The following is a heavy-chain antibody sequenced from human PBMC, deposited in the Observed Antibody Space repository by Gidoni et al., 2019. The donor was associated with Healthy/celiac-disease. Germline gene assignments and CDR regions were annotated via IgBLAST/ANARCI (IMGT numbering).Heavy chain of an antibody. D-gene: IGHD3-22*01. V-gene: IGHV5-10-1*01. CDR2: IDPSDSYT. Sequence: EVQLVQSGAEVKKPGESLRISCKGSGYSFTSYWISWVRQMPGKGLDWMGRIDPSDSYTNYSPSFQGHVTISADKSISTAYLQWSSLKASDTAMYYCARVGGYYDSSGYLDYWGQGTLVTVSS. CDR3: ARVGGYYDSSGYLDY. J-gene: IGHJ4*02. CDR1: GYSFTSYW.